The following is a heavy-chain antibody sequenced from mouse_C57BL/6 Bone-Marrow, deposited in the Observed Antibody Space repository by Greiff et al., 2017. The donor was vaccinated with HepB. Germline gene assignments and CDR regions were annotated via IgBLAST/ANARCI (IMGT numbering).Heavy chain of an antibody. CDR3: VKAVSSGSSYTWFAY. V-gene: IGHV7-4*01. J-gene: IGHJ3*01. Sequence: EVKVVESGGGLVQPGASLRLSCAASGFTFNDYHMSWVRQPPGKAPEWLALIRNKANGYATEYTASVKGRFTISRDNSQNILYLQMNTLRAEDSATYYGVKAVSSGSSYTWFAYWGQGTLVTVSA. D-gene: IGHD1-1*01. CDR2: IRNKANGYAT. CDR1: GFTFNDYH.